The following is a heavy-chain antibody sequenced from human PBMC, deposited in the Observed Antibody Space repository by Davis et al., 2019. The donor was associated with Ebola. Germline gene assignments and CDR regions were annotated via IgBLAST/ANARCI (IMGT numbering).Heavy chain of an antibody. Sequence: PSETLSPTCTVSGGSISRGGSYWSWVRQVPGKGLEWIEYIYYSGSTYYKPSLKSRVTISLDTSKNQFSLNLSSVTAADTAVYYCARDLRYDSSGSDYYFYMDVWGKGTTVTVSS. CDR3: ARDLRYDSSGSDYYFYMDV. CDR2: IYYSGST. D-gene: IGHD3-22*01. J-gene: IGHJ6*03. CDR1: GGSISRGGSY. V-gene: IGHV4-31*03.